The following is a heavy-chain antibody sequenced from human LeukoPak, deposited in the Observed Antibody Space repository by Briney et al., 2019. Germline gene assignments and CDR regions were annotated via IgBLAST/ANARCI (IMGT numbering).Heavy chain of an antibody. CDR1: GFTFSSYG. J-gene: IGHJ6*02. D-gene: IGHD2-2*01. Sequence: GGPLRLSFAASGFTFSSYGMHWGRQAPGKGRVWFSRINSDGSGTGYADSVKGRFTISRDNAKDTLYLQMNSLRAEDTAVYYCARSGDRYCSSTSCPNYYYYGMDVWGQGTTVTVSS. V-gene: IGHV3-74*01. CDR2: INSDGSGT. CDR3: ARSGDRYCSSTSCPNYYYYGMDV.